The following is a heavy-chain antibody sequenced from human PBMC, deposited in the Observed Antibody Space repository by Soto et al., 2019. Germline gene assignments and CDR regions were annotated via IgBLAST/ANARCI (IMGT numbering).Heavy chain of an antibody. CDR1: GFTFSHYA. V-gene: IGHV3-30*04. Sequence: GWSLRLSCTASGFTFSHYALHWLRQTPGKGLEWVAYISYHGNTEKYADSVKGRFTISRDNYKKEVYLQMNSLRIEDTAVYYCARVGLNVFRAANDSYNWFEPWGQGTLVTVSS. CDR2: ISYHGNTE. D-gene: IGHD6-25*01. CDR3: ARVGLNVFRAANDSYNWFEP. J-gene: IGHJ5*02.